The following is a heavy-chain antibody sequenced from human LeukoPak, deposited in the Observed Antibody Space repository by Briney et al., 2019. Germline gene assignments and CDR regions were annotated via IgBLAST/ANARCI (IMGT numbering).Heavy chain of an antibody. V-gene: IGHV4-34*01. CDR3: ARSDYYGSGSYYNSNYFDY. CDR2: INHSGST. D-gene: IGHD3-10*01. CDR1: GGSFSGYY. J-gene: IGHJ4*02. Sequence: SETLSLTCAVYGGSFSGYYWSWIRQPPGKGREWMGEINHSGSTNYNPSLKSRVTISVDTSKNQFSLKLNSMTAADTAVYYWARSDYYGSGSYYNSNYFDYWGQGTLVTVSS.